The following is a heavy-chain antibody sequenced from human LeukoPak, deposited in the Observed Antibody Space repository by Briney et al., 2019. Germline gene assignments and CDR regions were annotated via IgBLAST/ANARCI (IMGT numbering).Heavy chain of an antibody. V-gene: IGHV3-53*01. Sequence: GGSLRLSCAASGFTVSSNYMSWVRQAPGKGLEWVSVIYSGGSTYYADSVKGRFTISRDNAKNSLYLQMNSLRDEDTAVYYCARETRRIVGATYYYYYGMDVWGQGTTVTVSS. D-gene: IGHD1-26*01. CDR1: GFTVSSNY. CDR3: ARETRRIVGATYYYYYGMDV. CDR2: IYSGGST. J-gene: IGHJ6*02.